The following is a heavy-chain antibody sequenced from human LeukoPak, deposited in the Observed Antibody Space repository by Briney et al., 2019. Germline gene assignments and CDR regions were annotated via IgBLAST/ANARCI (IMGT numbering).Heavy chain of an antibody. Sequence: GSLRLSCAASGFTFSSYAMSWIRQPPGKGLEWIGEINHSGSTNYNPSLKSRVTISVDTSKNQFSLKLSSVTAADTAVYYCARGRGSGWSGYYYYYMDVWGKGTTVTVSS. CDR3: ARGRGSGWSGYYYYYMDV. D-gene: IGHD6-19*01. CDR2: INHSGST. CDR1: GFTFSSYA. V-gene: IGHV4-34*01. J-gene: IGHJ6*03.